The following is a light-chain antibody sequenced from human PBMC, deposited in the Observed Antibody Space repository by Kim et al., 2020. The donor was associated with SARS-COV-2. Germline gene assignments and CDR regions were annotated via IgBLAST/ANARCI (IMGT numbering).Light chain of an antibody. J-gene: IGKJ4*01. CDR1: QGINNF. Sequence: ASIVDRVTTTCRASQGINNFLAWYQQKPGKAPKLLISGASTLQSGVPSRFSGSGSGTEFTLTVSSLQPEDVASYYCHNYNSVPLTFGGGTKVDIK. V-gene: IGKV1-27*01. CDR3: HNYNSVPLT. CDR2: GAS.